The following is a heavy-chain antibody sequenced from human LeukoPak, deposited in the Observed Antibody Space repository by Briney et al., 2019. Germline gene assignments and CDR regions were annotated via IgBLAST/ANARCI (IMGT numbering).Heavy chain of an antibody. CDR3: ARDSPYYYDSSGYYY. Sequence: GGSLRPSCAASVFTVSSNYMSWVRQAPGKGQEWVSVIYSGGSTYYADSVKGRFTISRDNSKNTLYLQMNSLRAEDTAVYYCARDSPYYYDSSGYYYWGQGTLVTVSS. CDR2: IYSGGST. V-gene: IGHV3-53*01. D-gene: IGHD3-22*01. CDR1: VFTVSSNY. J-gene: IGHJ4*02.